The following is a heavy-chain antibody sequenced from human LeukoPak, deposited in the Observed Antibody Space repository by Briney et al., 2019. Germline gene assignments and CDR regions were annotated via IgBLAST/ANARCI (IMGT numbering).Heavy chain of an antibody. CDR1: GGSISSGGYY. CDR3: ARSRDEYSSPGEGY. D-gene: IGHD6-6*01. J-gene: IGHJ4*02. V-gene: IGHV4-39*07. Sequence: SETLSLTCTVSGGSISSGGYYWRWIRQPPGKGLEWIGSMYSSGTTDYNPSLKSRGTISVDTSKNQFSLKLSSVTAADTAVYYCARSRDEYSSPGEGYWGQGTLVTVSS. CDR2: MYSSGTT.